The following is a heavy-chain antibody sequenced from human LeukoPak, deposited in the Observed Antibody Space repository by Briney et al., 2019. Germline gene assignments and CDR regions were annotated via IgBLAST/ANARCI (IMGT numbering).Heavy chain of an antibody. Sequence: GASVKVSCKASGFTFTSSAMQGVRQARGQRLEWIGWIVVGSGNTNYAQKFQERVTITRDMSTSASYMELSSLRSEDTAVYYCAATSHSSGYSVYHYMDVWGKGTTVTVSS. CDR1: GFTFTSSA. D-gene: IGHD6-19*01. V-gene: IGHV1-58*02. CDR3: AATSHSSGYSVYHYMDV. J-gene: IGHJ6*03. CDR2: IVVGSGNT.